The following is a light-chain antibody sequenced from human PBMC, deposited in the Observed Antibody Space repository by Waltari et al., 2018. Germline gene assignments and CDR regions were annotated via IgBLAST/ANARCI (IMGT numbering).Light chain of an antibody. J-gene: IGLJ2*01. Sequence: QLVLTQSPSASAPLGASAKIPCTLRREHSLYDIARHQQHRERGPRFLMRLNSDGSHTQGDGIPDRFSGSSSGAERYLIISSRQYEDEADYYCQTWDPYIVVFGGGTKLTVL. CDR3: QTWDPYIVV. CDR1: REHSLYD. CDR2: LNSDGSH. V-gene: IGLV4-69*01.